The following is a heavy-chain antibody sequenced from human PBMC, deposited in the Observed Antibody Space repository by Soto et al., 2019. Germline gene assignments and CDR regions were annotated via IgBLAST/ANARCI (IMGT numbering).Heavy chain of an antibody. J-gene: IGHJ4*02. CDR2: IKSKTDGGTT. CDR3: TTEPIAVAGTNY. Sequence: GGSLRLSCAASGFTFSNAWMGWVRQAPGKGLEWVGRIKSKTDGGTTDYAAPVKGRFTISRDDSKNTLYLQMNSLKTEDTAVYYCTTEPIAVAGTNYWGQGTLVTVSS. CDR1: GFTFSNAW. D-gene: IGHD6-19*01. V-gene: IGHV3-15*01.